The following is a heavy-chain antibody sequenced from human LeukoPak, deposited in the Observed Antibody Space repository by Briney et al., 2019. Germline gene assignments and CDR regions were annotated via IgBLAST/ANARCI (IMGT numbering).Heavy chain of an antibody. J-gene: IGHJ6*03. CDR1: GFTFSIYW. Sequence: PGGSLRISCATSGFTFSIYWMSWVRQAPGKGLEWVSGISGSGDSTYYADSVKGRFTISRDNSKNTLYLQMNSLRAEDTALYYCAKEGLDYLSYYLYYYLDVWGKGA. V-gene: IGHV3-23*01. CDR2: ISGSGDST. CDR3: AKEGLDYLSYYLYYYLDV. D-gene: IGHD3/OR15-3a*01.